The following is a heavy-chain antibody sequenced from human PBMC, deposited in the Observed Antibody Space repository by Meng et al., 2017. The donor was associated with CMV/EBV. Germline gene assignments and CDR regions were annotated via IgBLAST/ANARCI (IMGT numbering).Heavy chain of an antibody. D-gene: IGHD3/OR15-3a*01. CDR1: GGSISSGGYY. Sequence: SETLSLTCTVSGGSISSGGYYWSWIRQHPGKDLEWIGYIYYSGSTYYNPSLKSRVTISVDTSKNQFSLKLSSVTAADTAVYYCARGQVDRLSFDYWGQGTLVTVSS. J-gene: IGHJ4*02. V-gene: IGHV4-31*03. CDR3: ARGQVDRLSFDY. CDR2: IYYSGST.